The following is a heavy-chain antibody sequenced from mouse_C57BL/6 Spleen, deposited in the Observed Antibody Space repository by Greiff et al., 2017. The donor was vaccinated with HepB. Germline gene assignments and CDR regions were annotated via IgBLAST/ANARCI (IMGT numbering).Heavy chain of an antibody. CDR3: ARKGHYSNFYWYFDV. Sequence: VKLVESGPGLVAPSQSLSITCTVSGFSLTSYAISWVRQPPGKGLEWLGVIWTGGGTKYNSALKSRLSISKDNSKSQVFLKMNSLQTDDTARYYCARKGHYSNFYWYFDVWGTGTTVTVSS. CDR1: GFSLTSYA. J-gene: IGHJ1*03. D-gene: IGHD2-5*01. V-gene: IGHV2-9-1*01. CDR2: IWTGGGT.